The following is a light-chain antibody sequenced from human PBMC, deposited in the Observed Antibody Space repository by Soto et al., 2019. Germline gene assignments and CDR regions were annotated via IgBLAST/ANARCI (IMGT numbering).Light chain of an antibody. J-gene: IGLJ3*02. CDR2: DVT. Sequence: QSALTQPASVSGSPGQSITLSCTGTSSDVGGYNYVSWYRQDPGKAPKLMIYDVTNRPPGVSNRFSGSRSGNTASLTISGLQAEDEADYYCSSFTSRSTVVFGGGTKLIVL. CDR1: SSDVGGYNY. V-gene: IGLV2-14*01. CDR3: SSFTSRSTVV.